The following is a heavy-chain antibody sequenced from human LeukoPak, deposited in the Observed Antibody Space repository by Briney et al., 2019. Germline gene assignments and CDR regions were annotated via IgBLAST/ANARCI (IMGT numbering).Heavy chain of an antibody. CDR1: GFTFSSYW. V-gene: IGHV3-7*03. J-gene: IGHJ5*02. D-gene: IGHD5-18*01. CDR3: AREKYSYGYNWFDP. Sequence: GGSLRLSCAASGFTFSSYWMSWIRQAPGKGLEWVANIKQDGSEKYYVDSVKGRFTISRDNAKNSLYLQMNSLRAEDTALYYCAREKYSYGYNWFDPWGQGTLVTVSS. CDR2: IKQDGSEK.